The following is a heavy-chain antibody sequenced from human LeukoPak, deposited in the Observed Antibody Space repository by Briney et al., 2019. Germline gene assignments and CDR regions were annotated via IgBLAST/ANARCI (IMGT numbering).Heavy chain of an antibody. CDR2: MSQSGST. D-gene: IGHD3-3*01. J-gene: IGHJ4*01. CDR1: GGSISSGGYY. V-gene: IGHV4-31*03. Sequence: SETLSLTCTVSGGSISSGGYYWTWIRPPPGKGLEWIGYMSQSGSTYYNPSLKSRVTISVDTSKSQFSLKLTSVTAADTAVYYCARDWSGPYYFDYWGQGTLVTVSS. CDR3: ARDWSGPYYFDY.